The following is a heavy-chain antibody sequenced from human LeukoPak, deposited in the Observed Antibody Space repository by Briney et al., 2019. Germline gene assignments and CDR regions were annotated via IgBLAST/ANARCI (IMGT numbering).Heavy chain of an antibody. Sequence: ASVKVSCKVSGYTLTELSMHWVRQAPGKGLEWMGGFDPEDGETIYAQKFQGRVTMTEDTSTDTAYMELSSLRSEDTAVYYCAIDSIRTSHRGMIDYWGQGTLVTVSS. J-gene: IGHJ4*02. CDR1: GYTLTELS. CDR3: AIDSIRTSHRGMIDY. D-gene: IGHD2-2*01. CDR2: FDPEDGET. V-gene: IGHV1-24*01.